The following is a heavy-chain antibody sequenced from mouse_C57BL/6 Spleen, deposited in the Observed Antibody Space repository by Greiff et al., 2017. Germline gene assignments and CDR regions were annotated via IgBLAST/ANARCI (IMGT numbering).Heavy chain of an antibody. CDR1: GFTFSSYA. Sequence: EVQLVESGGGLVKPGGSLKLSCAASGFTFSSYAMSWVRQTPEKRLEWVATISDGGSYTYYPDNVKGRFTISRDNAKNNLYLQMSHLKSEDTAMYYCARDGDLITTVPYAMDYWGQGTSVTVSS. V-gene: IGHV5-4*01. D-gene: IGHD1-1*01. CDR3: ARDGDLITTVPYAMDY. CDR2: ISDGGSYT. J-gene: IGHJ4*01.